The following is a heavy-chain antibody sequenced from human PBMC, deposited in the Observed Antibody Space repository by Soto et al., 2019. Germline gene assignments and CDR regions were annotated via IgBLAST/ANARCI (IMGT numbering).Heavy chain of an antibody. CDR1: GFPFSNYA. CDR2: ISGSGGST. V-gene: IGHV3-23*01. D-gene: IGHD3-16*02. CDR3: AKNSRLGELSLYAIDY. J-gene: IGHJ4*02. Sequence: GGSLSLSCAASGFPFSNYAVTWVRQAPGKGLEWVSGISGSGGSTYYADSVKGRFTISRDNSKNTLYMQMNSLRAEDTALYYCAKNSRLGELSLYAIDYWGQGTPVTVSS.